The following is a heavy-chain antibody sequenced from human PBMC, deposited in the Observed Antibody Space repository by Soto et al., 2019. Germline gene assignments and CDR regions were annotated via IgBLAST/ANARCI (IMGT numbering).Heavy chain of an antibody. J-gene: IGHJ4*02. Sequence: QVQLVQSGGGMVQPGRSLRLSCAASGFTFSNYAMHWVRQAPGKGLEWVAIIWHDGTNEDYADSVKGRFTISRDNSRNTLYLQMNSLRAEDTAVYYCARDSWDILQYFTYWAQGTLVTVSS. CDR3: ARDSWDILQYFTY. CDR1: GFTFSNYA. V-gene: IGHV3-33*01. D-gene: IGHD1-26*01. CDR2: IWHDGTNE.